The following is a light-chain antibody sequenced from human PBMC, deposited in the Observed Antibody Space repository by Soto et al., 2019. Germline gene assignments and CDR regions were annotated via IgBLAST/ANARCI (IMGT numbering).Light chain of an antibody. J-gene: IGLJ2*01. Sequence: QSVLTQPRSVSGSLGQSVTISCTGTSSDVGGYNFVSWYQQHPGKAPKFMIYDVSERPSGVPNRFSGSKSGNTASLTISGLQAEDEADYYCCSYAGSHTYVVFGGGTKLTVL. CDR1: SSDVGGYNF. V-gene: IGLV2-11*01. CDR3: CSYAGSHTYVV. CDR2: DVS.